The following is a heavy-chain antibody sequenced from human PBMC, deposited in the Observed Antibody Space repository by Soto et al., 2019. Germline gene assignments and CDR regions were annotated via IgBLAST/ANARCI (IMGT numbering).Heavy chain of an antibody. J-gene: IGHJ4*02. CDR1: GYTFTSYD. V-gene: IGHV1-8*01. D-gene: IGHD6-13*01. CDR2: MNPNSGNT. Sequence: ASVKVSCKASGYTFTSYDINWVRQATGQGLEWMGWMNPNSGNTGYAQKFQGRVTMTRNTSISTAHMELSSLRSEDTAVYFCARGSYSSSWYFSTTSLSDYWGQGTLVTVSS. CDR3: ARGSYSSSWYFSTTSLSDY.